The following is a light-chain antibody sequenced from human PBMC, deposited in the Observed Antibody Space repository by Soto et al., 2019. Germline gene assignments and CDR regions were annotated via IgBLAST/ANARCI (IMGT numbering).Light chain of an antibody. Sequence: DIQMTQSPSTLSASVGDRVTITCRASQSITTWLAWYQQKPGKAPKLLTYKATNLQSGVPSRFSGSGSGTEFSLTISSLQPDDFATYYCQRYNDYQYIFGQGTKLEIK. CDR1: QSITTW. CDR3: QRYNDYQYI. CDR2: KAT. J-gene: IGKJ2*01. V-gene: IGKV1-5*03.